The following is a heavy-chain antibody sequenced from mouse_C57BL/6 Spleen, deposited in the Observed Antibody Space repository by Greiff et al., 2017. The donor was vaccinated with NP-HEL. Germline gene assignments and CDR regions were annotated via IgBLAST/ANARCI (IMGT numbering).Heavy chain of an antibody. CDR3: ARWSLTGTYFDY. V-gene: IGHV1-7*01. CDR1: GYTFTSYW. Sequence: QVQLQQSGAELAKPGASVKLSCKASGYTFTSYWLHWVKQRPGQGLEWIGYINPSSGYTKYNQKFMDKATLTADNSASTAYMLLSSLTYEDSAVHYCARWSLTGTYFDYWSQRTTLAVTS. CDR2: INPSSGYT. J-gene: IGHJ2*01. D-gene: IGHD4-1*01.